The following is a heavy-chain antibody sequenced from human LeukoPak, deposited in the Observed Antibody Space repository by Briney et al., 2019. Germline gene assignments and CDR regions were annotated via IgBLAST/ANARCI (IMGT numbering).Heavy chain of an antibody. CDR1: GFTFSSYG. V-gene: IGHV3-30*18. D-gene: IGHD3-9*01. J-gene: IGHJ4*02. CDR3: AKSELGRYFDWLSHFDY. CDR2: ISYDGSNK. Sequence: PGGSLRLSCAASGFTFSSYGMHWVRQAPGKGLEWVAVISYDGSNKYYADSVKGRFTISRDNSKNTLYLQMNSLRAEDTAVYYCAKSELGRYFDWLSHFDYWGQGTLVTVSS.